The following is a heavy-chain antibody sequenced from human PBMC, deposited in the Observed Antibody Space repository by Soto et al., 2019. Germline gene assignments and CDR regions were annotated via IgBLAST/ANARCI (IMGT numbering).Heavy chain of an antibody. D-gene: IGHD3-16*01. Sequence: SETLSLTCAVYGGSFSGYYWSWIRQPPGKGLEWIGEINHSGSTNYNPSLKSRVTISVDTSKNQFSLKLSSVTAADTAVYYCAREGGESSDGLYYFDSWGQGSLVTVSS. CDR2: INHSGST. CDR3: AREGGESSDGLYYFDS. V-gene: IGHV4-34*01. J-gene: IGHJ4*02. CDR1: GGSFSGYY.